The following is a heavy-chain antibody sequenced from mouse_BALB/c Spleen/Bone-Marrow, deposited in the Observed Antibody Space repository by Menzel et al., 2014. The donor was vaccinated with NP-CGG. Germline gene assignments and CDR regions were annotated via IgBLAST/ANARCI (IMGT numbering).Heavy chain of an antibody. CDR3: ARRTAYAMYD. D-gene: IGHD1-2*01. V-gene: IGHV5-12*02. J-gene: IGHJ4*01. Sequence: VVLGGGLVQPGMSLELSCATSGFTFSDYYMSWVRQTPENRLEWIAYISNGGGSTYYPATVKGRFTISRDNAKNPRYLQMSRLKSEETAMYYWARRTAYAMYDWGQGTPVTGSS. CDR2: ISNGGGST. CDR1: GFTFSDYY.